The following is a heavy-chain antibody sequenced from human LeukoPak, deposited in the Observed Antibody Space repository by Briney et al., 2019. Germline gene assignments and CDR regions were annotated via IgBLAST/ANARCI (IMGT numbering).Heavy chain of an antibody. CDR2: IYYSGST. D-gene: IGHD4-17*01. V-gene: IGHV4-31*03. Sequence: SETLSLTCTVSGGSISSGGYYWSWIRQHPGKGLEWIGYIYYSGSTYYNPSLKSRVTISVDTSKNQFSLKLSCVTAADTAVYYCARDYGYGWFDPWGQGTLVTVSS. CDR3: ARDYGYGWFDP. CDR1: GGSISSGGYY. J-gene: IGHJ5*02.